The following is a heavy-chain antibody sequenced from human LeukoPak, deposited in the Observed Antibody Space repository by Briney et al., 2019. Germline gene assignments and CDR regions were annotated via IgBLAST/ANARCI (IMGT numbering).Heavy chain of an antibody. Sequence: PGRSLRLSCAASGFTFSSYGMHWVRQAPGKGLEWVAVIWYDGSNKYYADSVKGRFTISRDNSKNTLYLQMNSLRAEDTAVYYCARDNGDSYGVFDYWGQGTLVTVSS. J-gene: IGHJ4*02. V-gene: IGHV3-33*01. CDR2: IWYDGSNK. CDR3: ARDNGDSYGVFDY. CDR1: GFTFSSYG. D-gene: IGHD5-18*01.